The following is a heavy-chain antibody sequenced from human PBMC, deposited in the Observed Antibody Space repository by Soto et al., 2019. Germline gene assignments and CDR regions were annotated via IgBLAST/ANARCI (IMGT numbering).Heavy chain of an antibody. V-gene: IGHV1-69*02. D-gene: IGHD3-10*01. J-gene: IGHJ6*02. CDR1: GGTISSYT. Sequence: QVQLVQSGAEVKKPGSSVKVSCKASGGTISSYTISWVRQAPGQGLEWMGRIIPILGIANYAQKFQGRVTITADKSTSTAYMELSSLRSEDTAVYYCASLMSSGYYYGMDVWGQGTTVTVSS. CDR3: ASLMSSGYYYGMDV. CDR2: IIPILGIA.